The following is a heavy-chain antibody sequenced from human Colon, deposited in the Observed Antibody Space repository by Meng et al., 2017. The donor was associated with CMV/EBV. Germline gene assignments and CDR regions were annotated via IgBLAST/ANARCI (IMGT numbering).Heavy chain of an antibody. V-gene: IGHV1-2*02. CDR2: INPKSGGT. CDR3: ARSRKLRP. CDR1: GYSFSDYY. D-gene: IGHD3-16*01. Sequence: ASVKVSCKPSGYSFSDYYIHWVRQAPGQGLEWMGWINPKSGGTKYAQKFQGRVTLTTDTSIGTAYMELSRLRSDDTAVYYCARSRKLRPWGQGTLVTVSS. J-gene: IGHJ5*02.